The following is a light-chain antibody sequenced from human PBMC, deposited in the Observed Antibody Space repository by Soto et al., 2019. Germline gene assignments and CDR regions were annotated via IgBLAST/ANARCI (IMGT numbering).Light chain of an antibody. V-gene: IGKV3-15*01. CDR3: QQYTGPPTT. CDR1: QSLTRN. J-gene: IGKJ5*01. Sequence: IGMTQSPATLSVSPGERVTLSCRASQSLTRNLAWYQHKPGQSPRLLIYGGSARATGIPARFSGSGSGTDFTLTITRLEPEDSAVYFCQQYTGPPTTFGQGTRLEIK. CDR2: GGS.